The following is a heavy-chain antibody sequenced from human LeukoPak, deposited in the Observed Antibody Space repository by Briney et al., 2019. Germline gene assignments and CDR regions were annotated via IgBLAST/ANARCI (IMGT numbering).Heavy chain of an antibody. D-gene: IGHD3-22*01. CDR3: ARVDYDSSGS. J-gene: IGHJ4*02. Sequence: ASVKVSCKASGYTFTGYYMHWVRQAPGQGLEWMGRIIPILGIANYAQKFQGRVTITADKSTSTAYMELSSLRSEDTAVYYCARVDYDSSGSWGQGTLVTVSS. V-gene: IGHV1-69*04. CDR1: GYTFTGYY. CDR2: IIPILGIA.